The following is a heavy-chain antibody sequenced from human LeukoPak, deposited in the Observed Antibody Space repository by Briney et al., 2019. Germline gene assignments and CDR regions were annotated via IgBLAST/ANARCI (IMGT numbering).Heavy chain of an antibody. CDR3: AKGGEQVTWNFQN. D-gene: IGHD1/OR15-1a*01. J-gene: IGHJ1*01. CDR1: GFTFSDHY. V-gene: IGHV3-11*01. Sequence: GGSLRLSCATSGFTFSDHYMTWIRQAPGKGLETVSYIYNGGDTIYYADSVRGRFTISRDNSKNTLYLQMNSLRAEDTAVYYCAKGGEQVTWNFQNWGQGTLVTVSS. CDR2: IYNGGDTI.